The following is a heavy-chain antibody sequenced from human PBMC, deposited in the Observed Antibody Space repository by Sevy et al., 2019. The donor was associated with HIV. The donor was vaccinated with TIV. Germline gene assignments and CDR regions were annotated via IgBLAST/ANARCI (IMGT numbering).Heavy chain of an antibody. J-gene: IGHJ6*02. Sequence: GGSLRLSCAASGFPFNDHALHWVRQVPGKGLEWVSGISWNSRNVGYADSVKGRFTISRDNANHFLYLEMNSLRPEDTAFYYCAKDINRGCHGINCYPYYYYFYGLDVWGQGTTVTVSS. D-gene: IGHD1-1*01. CDR1: GFPFNDHA. CDR2: ISWNSRNV. CDR3: AKDINRGCHGINCYPYYYYFYGLDV. V-gene: IGHV3-9*01.